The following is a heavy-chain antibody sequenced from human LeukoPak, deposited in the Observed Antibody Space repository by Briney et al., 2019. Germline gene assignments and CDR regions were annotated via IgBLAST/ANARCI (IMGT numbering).Heavy chain of an antibody. V-gene: IGHV3-23*01. CDR1: GFTFSSYA. J-gene: IGHJ4*02. CDR2: ISGSGGST. D-gene: IGHD1-26*01. CDR3: ARVSRGSYGYFDY. Sequence: GGSLRLSCAASGFTFSSYAMSWVCQAPGKGLEWVSAISGSGGSTYYADSVKGRFTISRDKTKNTLYLEMNSLRAEDTAVYYCARVSRGSYGYFDYWGQGTLVTVSS.